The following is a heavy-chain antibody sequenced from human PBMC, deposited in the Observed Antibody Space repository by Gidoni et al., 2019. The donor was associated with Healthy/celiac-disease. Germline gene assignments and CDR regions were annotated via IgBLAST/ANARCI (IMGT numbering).Heavy chain of an antibody. Sequence: QVQLQESGPGLVKPSQTLSLTCTVSGGSISSGRYYWSWIRQPAGKGREWIGRIYTSGSTNYNPSLKSRVTMSVDTSKNQFSLKLSSVTAADTAVYYCARASRGWFDPWGQGTLVTVSS. CDR1: GGSISSGRYY. CDR2: IYTSGST. V-gene: IGHV4-61*02. J-gene: IGHJ5*02. D-gene: IGHD3-10*01. CDR3: ARASRGWFDP.